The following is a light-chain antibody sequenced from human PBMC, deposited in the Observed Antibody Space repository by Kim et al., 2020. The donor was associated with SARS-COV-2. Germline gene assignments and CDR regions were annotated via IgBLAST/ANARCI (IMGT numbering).Light chain of an antibody. CDR1: QSVCTNY. CDR2: GAS. Sequence: LTPGDSATFFCRAFQSVCTNYLGWYQHKLGQSPRLRIYGASGSATGIADRFSGSGSGADFTLTISRLEPEDFAVYYCQQYGNSPYTFGQRTKLEI. V-gene: IGKV3-20*01. CDR3: QQYGNSPYT. J-gene: IGKJ2*01.